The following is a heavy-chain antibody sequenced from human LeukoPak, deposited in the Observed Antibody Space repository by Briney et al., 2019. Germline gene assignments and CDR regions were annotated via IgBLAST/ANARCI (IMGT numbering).Heavy chain of an antibody. D-gene: IGHD2-15*01. CDR1: GGSISSGGYS. J-gene: IGHJ3*02. Sequence: PSQTLSLTCAVSGGSISSGGYSWSWIRQPPGKGLEWIGYIYHSGSTYYNPSLKSRVTISVDRSKNQFSLKLSSVTAADPAVYYCASYCSGGSCYPNDAFDIWGQGTMVTVSS. CDR2: IYHSGST. CDR3: ASYCSGGSCYPNDAFDI. V-gene: IGHV4-30-2*01.